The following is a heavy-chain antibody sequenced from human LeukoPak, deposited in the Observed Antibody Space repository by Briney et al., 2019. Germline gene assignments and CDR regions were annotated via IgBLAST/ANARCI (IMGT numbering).Heavy chain of an antibody. J-gene: IGHJ4*02. Sequence: ASVKVSCKASGGTFSSYAISWVRQAPGHGLEWMGGIIPIFGTANYAQKFQGRVTITTDESTSTAYMELSSLRSEDTTVYYCARMGGDYFDYWGQGTLVTVSS. V-gene: IGHV1-69*05. CDR3: ARMGGDYFDY. CDR1: GGTFSSYA. CDR2: IIPIFGTA. D-gene: IGHD3-16*01.